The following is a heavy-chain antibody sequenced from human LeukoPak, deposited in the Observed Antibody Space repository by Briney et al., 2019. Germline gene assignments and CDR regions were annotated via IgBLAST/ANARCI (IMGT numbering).Heavy chain of an antibody. CDR1: GGSISSYY. CDR3: ARVYDFWSGFNWFDP. CDR2: IFTSGST. Sequence: PSETLSLTCTVSGGSISSYYWSWIRQPAGKGLEWIGRIFTSGSTNYNPSLKSRVTMSVDTSKNQLSLKLSSVAAADTAVYYCARVYDFWSGFNWFDPWGQGTLVTVSS. V-gene: IGHV4-4*07. J-gene: IGHJ5*02. D-gene: IGHD3-3*01.